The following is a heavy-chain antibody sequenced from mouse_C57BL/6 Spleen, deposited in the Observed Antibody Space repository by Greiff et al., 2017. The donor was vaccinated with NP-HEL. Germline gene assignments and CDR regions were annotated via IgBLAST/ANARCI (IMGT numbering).Heavy chain of an antibody. CDR3: ARGGSNYRYFDV. CDR2: IHPNSGST. CDR1: GYTFTSYW. Sequence: QVQLKQPGAELVKPGASVKLSCKASGYTFTSYWMHWVKQRPGQGLEWIGMIHPNSGSTNYNEKFKSKATLTVDKSSSTAYMQLSSLTSEDSAVYYCARGGSNYRYFDVWGTGTTVTVSS. J-gene: IGHJ1*03. D-gene: IGHD2-5*01. V-gene: IGHV1-64*01.